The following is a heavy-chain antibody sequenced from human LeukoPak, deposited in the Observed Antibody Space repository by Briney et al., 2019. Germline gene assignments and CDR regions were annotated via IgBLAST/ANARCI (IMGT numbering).Heavy chain of an antibody. D-gene: IGHD1-26*01. CDR2: IYYSGST. V-gene: IGHV4-59*08. Sequence: SETLSLTCTVSGGSISSNYWSWIRQPPGKGLEWIGYIYYSGSTNYNPSLKSRVTISVDTSKNQFSLKLSSVTAADTAVYYCARHRVGTADYWGRGTLVTVSS. CDR3: ARHRVGTADY. J-gene: IGHJ4*02. CDR1: GGSISSNY.